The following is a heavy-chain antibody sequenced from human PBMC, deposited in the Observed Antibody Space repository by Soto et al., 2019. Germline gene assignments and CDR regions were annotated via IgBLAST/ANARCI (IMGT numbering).Heavy chain of an antibody. CDR2: ISYDGSKK. V-gene: IGHV3-30*18. CDR3: AKDRLYYCSGSYHFDY. D-gene: IGHD3-10*01. J-gene: IGHJ4*02. Sequence: QVQLVESGGGVVQPGRSLRLSCAASGFTFSSYGMHWVRQAPGKGLEWGAVISYDGSKKYYADSVKGRFTISRDNSKNTLYLQMNSLRAEDTAVYYCAKDRLYYCSGSYHFDYWGQGTLVTVSS. CDR1: GFTFSSYG.